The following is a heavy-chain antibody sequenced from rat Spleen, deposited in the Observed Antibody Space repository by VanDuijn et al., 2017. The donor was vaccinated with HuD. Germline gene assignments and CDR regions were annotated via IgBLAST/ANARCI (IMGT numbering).Heavy chain of an antibody. V-gene: IGHV5-31*01. Sequence: EVQLVESGGGLVQPGRSLKLSCVASGFTFHNYWMTWISQAPGKGLEWISSIYTTGGSTYYSGSVKGRFTISRDNAKSTLYLQMARLRSEDTATYYCSREGLYGNFFDYCGQGVMVTVSS. CDR3: SREGLYGNFFDY. CDR1: GFTFHNYW. D-gene: IGHD1-11*01. CDR2: IYTTGGST. J-gene: IGHJ2*01.